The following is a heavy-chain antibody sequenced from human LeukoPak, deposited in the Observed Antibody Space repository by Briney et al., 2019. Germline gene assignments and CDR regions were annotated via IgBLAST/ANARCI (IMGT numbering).Heavy chain of an antibody. Sequence: SETLSLTCAVYGGSFSGYYWSCIRQPPGKQLEWIGEINHSGSTNYNPSLKSRVTISLDTSKNQFSLKLSSVTAADTAVYYCARDSSGWYTGNAFDIWGQGTMVTFSS. CDR2: INHSGST. J-gene: IGHJ3*02. D-gene: IGHD6-19*01. V-gene: IGHV4-34*01. CDR3: ARDSSGWYTGNAFDI. CDR1: GGSFSGYY.